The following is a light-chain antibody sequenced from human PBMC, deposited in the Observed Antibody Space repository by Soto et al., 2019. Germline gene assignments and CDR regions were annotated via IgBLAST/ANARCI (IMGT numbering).Light chain of an antibody. CDR2: DAA. CDR1: QSVGNTY. V-gene: IGKV3-20*01. Sequence: EIVLTQSPGTLSLSPGERATLSCRASQSVGNTYLAWYQQKPGQAPKLLIYDAASRATGIPDRFSGSGSGTDFTLTISRLEPEDFAVYYCQHYGRSASFFTFGPGTKVDMK. J-gene: IGKJ3*01. CDR3: QHYGRSASFFT.